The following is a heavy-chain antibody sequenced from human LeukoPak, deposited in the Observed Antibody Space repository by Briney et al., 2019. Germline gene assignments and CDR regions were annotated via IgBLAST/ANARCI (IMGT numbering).Heavy chain of an antibody. Sequence: KSSETLSLTCTVSGGSISSYYWGWIRQPPGEGLEWIGSIYYSGSTYYNPSLKSRVTISVDTSKNQFSLKLSSVTAADTAVYYCARHNYYGSGSYNIDYWGQGTLVTVSS. CDR3: ARHNYYGSGSYNIDY. J-gene: IGHJ4*02. V-gene: IGHV4-39*01. CDR1: GGSISSYY. D-gene: IGHD3-10*01. CDR2: IYYSGST.